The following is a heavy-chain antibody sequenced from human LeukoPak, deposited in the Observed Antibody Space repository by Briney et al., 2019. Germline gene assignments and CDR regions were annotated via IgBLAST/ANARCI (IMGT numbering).Heavy chain of an antibody. V-gene: IGHV1-69*05. CDR2: IIPIFGTA. J-gene: IGHJ4*02. CDR1: GGTFSSYA. CDR3: ARDSGSYGMSDY. Sequence: SVKVSCKASGGTFSSYAISWVRQAPGQGLEWMGGIIPIFGTANYAQKFQGRVTITTDESTSTAYMELSSLRSEDTAVYYCARDSGSYGMSDYWGQGTLVTVSS. D-gene: IGHD1-26*01.